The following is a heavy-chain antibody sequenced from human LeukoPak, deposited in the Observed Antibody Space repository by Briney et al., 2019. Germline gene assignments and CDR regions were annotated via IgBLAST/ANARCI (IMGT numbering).Heavy chain of an antibody. J-gene: IGHJ4*02. CDR2: IYSGEST. V-gene: IGHV3-66*01. Sequence: PGGSLRLSCIASGLTVNSKYMSWVRQAPGKGLEWVSLIYSGESTYYADSVKGRFIIPRDNSQNTLYLQMNSLRAEDTAVYYCARGVTTDVYWGQGTLVTVSS. D-gene: IGHD4-17*01. CDR1: GLTVNSKY. CDR3: ARGVTTDVY.